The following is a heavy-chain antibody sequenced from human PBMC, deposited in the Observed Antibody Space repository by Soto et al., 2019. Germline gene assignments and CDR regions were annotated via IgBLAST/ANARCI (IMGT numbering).Heavy chain of an antibody. D-gene: IGHD4-17*01. CDR2: ISGSGGST. Sequence: PGGSLRLSCAASGFTFSSYAMSWVRQAPGKGLEWVSAISGSGGSTYYADSVKGRFTISRDNSKNTLYLQMNSLRAEDTAVYYCAKDTMLRWPNVSYFDYWGQGTLVTVSS. CDR3: AKDTMLRWPNVSYFDY. J-gene: IGHJ4*02. V-gene: IGHV3-23*01. CDR1: GFTFSSYA.